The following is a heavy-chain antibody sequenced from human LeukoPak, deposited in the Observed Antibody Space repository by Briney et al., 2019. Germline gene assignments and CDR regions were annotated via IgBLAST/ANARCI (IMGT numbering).Heavy chain of an antibody. D-gene: IGHD1-26*01. CDR2: ISGSGGDT. J-gene: IGHJ6*02. V-gene: IGHV3-23*01. Sequence: GGSLRLSCAASGFTFSNYAMSWVRQAPGKGLEWVSAISGSGGDTYYADSVKGRFTISRDNSKNTLYLQMNSLRVEDTAVYYCARDGSYGMDVWGQGTTVTVSS. CDR1: GFTFSNYA. CDR3: ARDGSYGMDV.